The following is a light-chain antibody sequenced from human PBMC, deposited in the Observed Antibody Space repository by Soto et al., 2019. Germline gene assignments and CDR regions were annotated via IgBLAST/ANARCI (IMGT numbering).Light chain of an antibody. CDR2: GAS. CDR1: QSVSSDY. V-gene: IGKV3-20*01. CDR3: QQYGSSPRVT. Sequence: EIVLTQSPGTLSLSPGERATLSCRASQSVSSDYLAWYQQQPGQAPRLLIYGASIRATGIPDRFSGSGSGTDSTFTLTRSEPEDVAVYYCQQYGSSPRVTFGGGTKVEIK. J-gene: IGKJ4*01.